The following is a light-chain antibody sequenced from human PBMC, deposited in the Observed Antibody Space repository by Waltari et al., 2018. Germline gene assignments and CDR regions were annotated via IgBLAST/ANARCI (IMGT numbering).Light chain of an antibody. V-gene: IGLV2-14*01. CDR2: DVN. J-gene: IGLJ2*01. CDR3: SSFTRTVL. CDR1: SNDIGGSNY. Sequence: QPALTQPASVSGSPGQAVTISCTGPSNDIGGSNYVSWYQQRPGKAPKLIIYDVNNRPSGVSGRFSGSKSGNTASLTISGLQAEDETDYYCSSFTRTVLFGGGTKLTVL.